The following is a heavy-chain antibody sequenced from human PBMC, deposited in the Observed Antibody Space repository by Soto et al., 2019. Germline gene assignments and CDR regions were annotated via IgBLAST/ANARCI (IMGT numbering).Heavy chain of an antibody. J-gene: IGHJ4*02. V-gene: IGHV4-59*01. Sequence: PSETLSLTCTVSGGSISSYYWSWTRQPPGKGLEWIGYIYYSGSTNYNPSLKSRVTISVDTSKNQFSLKLSSVTAADTAVYYCASSTTPYYDDFWSGYFPGLDYWGQGTLVTVSS. CDR1: GGSISSYY. CDR3: ASSTTPYYDDFWSGYFPGLDY. D-gene: IGHD3-3*01. CDR2: IYYSGST.